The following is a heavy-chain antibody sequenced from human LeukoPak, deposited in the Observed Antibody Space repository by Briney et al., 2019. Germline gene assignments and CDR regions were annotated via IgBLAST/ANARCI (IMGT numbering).Heavy chain of an antibody. V-gene: IGHV4-30-2*01. CDR3: SRESGPYSPFGH. D-gene: IGHD1-26*01. CDR2: IYHSGST. J-gene: IGHJ4*02. Sequence: SETLSLTCAVSGGSISSGGYSWSWIRQPPGKGLEWIGYIYHSGSTYYNPSLKSRVTISVDTSKNQFSLKLSSVTAADTAIYYCSRESGPYSPFGHWGQGILVAVTT. CDR1: GGSISSGGYS.